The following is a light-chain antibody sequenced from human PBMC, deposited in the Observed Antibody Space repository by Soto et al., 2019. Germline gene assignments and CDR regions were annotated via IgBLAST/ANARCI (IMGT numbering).Light chain of an antibody. CDR1: QSVSSNS. J-gene: IGKJ1*01. V-gene: IGKV3-20*01. CDR2: GAS. CDR3: QHFGGSAWT. Sequence: EIVLTQSPGTLSLSPGERATLSCRASQSVSSNSLAWYQQKPGQAPRLLIFGASNRATGIPDRFSGSGSGTDFTLTVSRLEPEDFAVYYCQHFGGSAWTFGQGTKVEIK.